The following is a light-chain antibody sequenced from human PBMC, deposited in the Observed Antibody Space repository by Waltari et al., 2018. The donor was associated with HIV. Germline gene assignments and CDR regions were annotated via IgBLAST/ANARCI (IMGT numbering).Light chain of an antibody. CDR1: SSDVGGYNY. Sequence: QSALTQPPSASGSPGQSVTISCPGTSSDVGGYNYVSWYQPPPGKAPKLMIYEVSKRPSGVPDRFFGSKSGNTASLTVSGLQAEDEADYYCSSYAGSNNLVFGGGTKLTVL. CDR2: EVS. CDR3: SSYAGSNNLV. J-gene: IGLJ2*01. V-gene: IGLV2-8*01.